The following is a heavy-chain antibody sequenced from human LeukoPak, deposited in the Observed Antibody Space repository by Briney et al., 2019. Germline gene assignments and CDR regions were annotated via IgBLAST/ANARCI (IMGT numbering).Heavy chain of an antibody. D-gene: IGHD6-6*01. CDR3: AKVLEQLVPDY. CDR2: ISSSSSYI. CDR1: GFTFSNYC. J-gene: IGHJ4*02. V-gene: IGHV3-21*01. Sequence: GGSLRLSCAASGFTFSNYCMNWVRQAPGKGLEWVSYISSSSSYIYYADSVKGRFTISRDNAKNSLYLQMNSLRAEDTAVYYCAKVLEQLVPDYWGQGTLVTVSS.